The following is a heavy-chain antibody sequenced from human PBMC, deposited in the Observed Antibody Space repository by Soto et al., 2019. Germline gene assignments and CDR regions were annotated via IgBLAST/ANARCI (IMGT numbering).Heavy chain of an antibody. D-gene: IGHD3-3*01. Sequence: PSETLSLTCTVSGGSISSYYWSWIRQPPGKGLEWIGYIYYSGSTNYNPSLKSRVTISVDTSKNQFSLKLSSVTAADTAVYYCAREIYDFWSGYYTGSGFDYWGQGNLVTVSS. CDR3: AREIYDFWSGYYTGSGFDY. CDR2: IYYSGST. CDR1: GGSISSYY. V-gene: IGHV4-59*01. J-gene: IGHJ4*02.